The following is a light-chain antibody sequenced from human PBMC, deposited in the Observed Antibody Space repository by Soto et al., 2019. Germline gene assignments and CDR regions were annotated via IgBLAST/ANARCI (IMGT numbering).Light chain of an antibody. J-gene: IGKJ1*01. CDR1: QSISGD. V-gene: IGKV1-39*01. Sequence: DIQLTQSPSSLSASVGDRVTITCRASQSISGDLNWYQQKPGKAPKLLLYAASTLQSGVPSRFSGSGSGTDFTLTINSLQPEDFATYYCQQTYRTPRTFGQGTKVEIK. CDR2: AAS. CDR3: QQTYRTPRT.